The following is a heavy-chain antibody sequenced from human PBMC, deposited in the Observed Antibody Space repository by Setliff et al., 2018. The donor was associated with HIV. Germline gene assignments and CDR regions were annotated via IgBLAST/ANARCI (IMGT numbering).Heavy chain of an antibody. CDR1: EFSLSTSGVG. CDR2: VYWDDEK. V-gene: IGHV2-5*02. Sequence: PTLVNPTETLTLTCSFSEFSLSTSGVGVGWIRQPPGKALEWLAVVYWDDEKLYNPSLKNRLNVTMAVLTLNDMDPADTATYFCLYSRYFDIGAYWGPGILVTVSS. CDR3: LYSRYFDIGAY. D-gene: IGHD3-9*01. J-gene: IGHJ1*01.